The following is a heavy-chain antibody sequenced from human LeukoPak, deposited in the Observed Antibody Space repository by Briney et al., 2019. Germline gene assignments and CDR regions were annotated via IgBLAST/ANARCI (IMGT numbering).Heavy chain of an antibody. D-gene: IGHD6-19*01. J-gene: IGHJ4*02. V-gene: IGHV1-18*01. CDR1: GYSFTSYA. CDR3: ARDLHDTSGCSVY. Sequence: ASVKVSCKACGYSFTSYAISWVRQAPGQGLEWMGWINTYNGNTNYAQNLQGRVTVTTDTSTTTAYMELRGLRSDDTAVYYCARDLHDTSGCSVYWGQGTPVTLSS. CDR2: INTYNGNT.